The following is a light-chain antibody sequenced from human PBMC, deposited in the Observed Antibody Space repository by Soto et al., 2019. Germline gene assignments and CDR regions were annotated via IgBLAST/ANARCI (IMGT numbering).Light chain of an antibody. CDR1: QSVGYW. J-gene: IGKJ1*01. Sequence: EIQMTQSPSTLSASVVDRFTITFRASQSVGYWLAWYQQKPGKAPTFLVYDASNLHSGVPARFSGSGPGSEFTLTISSLQPDDFATYYCQQYNSYWTFGQGTKVDIK. CDR3: QQYNSYWT. CDR2: DAS. V-gene: IGKV1-5*01.